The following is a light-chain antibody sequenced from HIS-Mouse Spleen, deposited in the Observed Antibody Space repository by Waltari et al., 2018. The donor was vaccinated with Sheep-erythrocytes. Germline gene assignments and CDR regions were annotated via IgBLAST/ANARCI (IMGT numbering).Light chain of an antibody. CDR3: CSYAGSSTPWV. Sequence: QSALTQPASVSGSPGQSITISCTGPSSDVGRYHLVSWYQQHPGKAPKLMIYEGSKRPSGVSNRFSGSKSGNTASLTISGLQAEDEADYYCCSYAGSSTPWVFGGGTKLTVL. V-gene: IGLV2-23*01. CDR1: SSDVGRYHL. J-gene: IGLJ3*02. CDR2: EGS.